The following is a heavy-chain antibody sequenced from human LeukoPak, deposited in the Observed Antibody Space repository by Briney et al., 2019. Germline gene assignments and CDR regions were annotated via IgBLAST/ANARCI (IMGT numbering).Heavy chain of an antibody. D-gene: IGHD5-24*01. CDR1: GFMFSSNW. CDR2: IKEDGTET. CDR3: AKEGRSLQTY. Sequence: GGSLRLSCAASGFMFSSNWMGWVRLAPGKGLEWVANIKEDGTETYYVDSVKGRFTISRDNAKNSLYLQMNSLRVEDTAVYYCAKEGRSLQTYWGQGTLVTVSS. J-gene: IGHJ4*02. V-gene: IGHV3-7*03.